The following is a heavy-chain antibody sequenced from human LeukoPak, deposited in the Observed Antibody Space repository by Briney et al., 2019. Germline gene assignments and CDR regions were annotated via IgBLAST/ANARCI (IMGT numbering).Heavy chain of an antibody. J-gene: IGHJ6*02. CDR3: ARDPPYYDFWSGYPPGMDV. D-gene: IGHD3-3*01. CDR2: ISAYNGNT. CDR1: GYTFTSYG. V-gene: IGHV1-18*01. Sequence: ASVKVSCKASGYTFTSYGISWVRQAPGQGLEWMGWISAYNGNTNYAQKLQGRVTMTTDTSTSTAYMELRSLRSDDTAVYYCARDPPYYDFWSGYPPGMDVWGQGTTVTVSS.